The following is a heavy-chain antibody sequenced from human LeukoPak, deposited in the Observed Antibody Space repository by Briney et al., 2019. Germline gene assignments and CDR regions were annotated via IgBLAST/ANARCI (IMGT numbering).Heavy chain of an antibody. Sequence: GGSLRLSCAASGFIVSSNYMSWVRQAPGKGLEWVSSISSSSSYIYYADSVKGRFTISRDNAKNSLYLQMNSLRAEDTAVYYCARDSTYDSSGYYYSGAFDYWGQGTLVTVSS. CDR1: GFIVSSNY. V-gene: IGHV3-21*01. D-gene: IGHD3-22*01. J-gene: IGHJ4*02. CDR3: ARDSTYDSSGYYYSGAFDY. CDR2: ISSSSSYI.